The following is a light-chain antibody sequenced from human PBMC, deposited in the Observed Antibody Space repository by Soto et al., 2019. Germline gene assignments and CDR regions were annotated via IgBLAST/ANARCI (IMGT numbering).Light chain of an antibody. Sequence: EIVMTQSPAILSVSPGERATLSCRASQTVSSNLAWYQQRPGQGPRLLLYGSSTRATGIPSRFSGSGSGTEFTLTISSLQSEDFAVYYCQQCDNWPRTFGRGTKVEIK. CDR2: GSS. V-gene: IGKV3-15*01. CDR3: QQCDNWPRT. J-gene: IGKJ1*01. CDR1: QTVSSN.